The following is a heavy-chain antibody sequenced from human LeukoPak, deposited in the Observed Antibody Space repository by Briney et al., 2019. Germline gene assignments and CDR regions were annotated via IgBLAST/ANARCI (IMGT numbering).Heavy chain of an antibody. CDR3: ARVAVPAAISF. V-gene: IGHV5-51*01. CDR1: GYKFTNYW. Sequence: GESLKISCKASGYKFTNYWIGWVRQMSGKGLEWMGIINAGDSETIYSPSFQGQLTISVDKSVSTAYLHWTSLKASDTAMYYCARVAVPAAISFWGQGTLVNVFS. D-gene: IGHD2-2*01. CDR2: INAGDSET. J-gene: IGHJ4*02.